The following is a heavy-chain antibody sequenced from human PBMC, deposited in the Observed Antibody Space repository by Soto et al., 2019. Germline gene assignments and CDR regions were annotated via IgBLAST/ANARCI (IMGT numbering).Heavy chain of an antibody. CDR3: ASRKSSPYFDY. V-gene: IGHV4-59*08. D-gene: IGHD3-10*01. Sequence: PSETLSLTCTVSGGSISSYYWTWIRQPPGKGLEWIGYIYDSGSSNYNPSLKSRITTSVDTSKNQFSLKLSSVTAADTAVYYCASRKSSPYFDYWGQGTLVTVSS. J-gene: IGHJ4*02. CDR1: GGSISSYY. CDR2: IYDSGSS.